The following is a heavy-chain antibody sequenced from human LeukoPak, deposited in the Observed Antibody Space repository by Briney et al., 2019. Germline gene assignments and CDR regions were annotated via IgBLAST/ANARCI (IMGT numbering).Heavy chain of an antibody. D-gene: IGHD3-22*01. Sequence: PSETLSLTCTVSGGSISSSSYYWGWIRQPPGKGLEWIGSIYYSGSTYYNPSLKSRVTISVDTSKNQFSLKLSSVTAADTAVYYCARQEYYDSSGYYSNNWFDPWGQGTLVTVSS. J-gene: IGHJ5*02. CDR2: IYYSGST. CDR3: ARQEYYDSSGYYSNNWFDP. CDR1: GGSISSSSYY. V-gene: IGHV4-39*01.